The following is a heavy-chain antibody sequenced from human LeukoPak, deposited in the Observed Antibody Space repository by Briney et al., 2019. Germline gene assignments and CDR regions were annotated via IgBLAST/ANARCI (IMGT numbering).Heavy chain of an antibody. CDR2: IYYSGGT. Sequence: SETLSLTCTVSGASLSSYYWGWIRQPPGKGLEWIGYIYYSGGTNYNPSLKSRVTISVDTSKNQFSLKLTSVTAADTAVYYCATGSGWYGADYWGQGTLVTVS. J-gene: IGHJ4*02. CDR1: GASLSSYY. CDR3: ATGSGWYGADY. D-gene: IGHD6-19*01. V-gene: IGHV4-59*01.